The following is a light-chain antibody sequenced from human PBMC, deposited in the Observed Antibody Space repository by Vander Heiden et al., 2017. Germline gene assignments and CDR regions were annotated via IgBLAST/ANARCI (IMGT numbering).Light chain of an antibody. CDR3: SAWDDSLNGVF. CDR1: ISNIGSNY. J-gene: IGLJ2*01. Sequence: QSVLSQPPSASGTPGQRFTITCYGNISNIGSNYVYWYQQIPGTAPKFLIYRDSQRPSGVPDRFSASKSATSAALAISGLRSEDEATYYCSAWDDSLNGVFFGGGTKVTVL. V-gene: IGLV1-47*01. CDR2: RDS.